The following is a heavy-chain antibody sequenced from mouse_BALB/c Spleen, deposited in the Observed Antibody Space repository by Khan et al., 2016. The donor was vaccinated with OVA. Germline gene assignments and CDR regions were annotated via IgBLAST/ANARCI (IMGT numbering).Heavy chain of an antibody. V-gene: IGHV1S136*01. CDR3: APVGTYYVSFVY. CDR1: GYTFTSYV. D-gene: IGHD1-1*01. CDR2: IYPFNDVT. Sequence: EVQLQESGPEVVKPGASVKMSCKASGYTFTSYVMHWVKQKPGQGLEWIGYIYPFNDVTKFNEKFNGKATLTSDKSSSTANMELSSLTSEDSAVNYFAPVGTYYVSFVYWGQGTLVTVSA. J-gene: IGHJ3*01.